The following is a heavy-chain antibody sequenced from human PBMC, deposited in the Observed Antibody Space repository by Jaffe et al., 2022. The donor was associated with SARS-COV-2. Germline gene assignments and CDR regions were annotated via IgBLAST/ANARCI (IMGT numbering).Heavy chain of an antibody. V-gene: IGHV4-59*01. J-gene: IGHJ3*02. CDR2: IYYSGST. CDR1: GGSISSYY. D-gene: IGHD6-19*01. CDR3: ARDHVGIAVAAQVGGAFDI. Sequence: QVQLQESGPGLVKPSETLSLTCTVSGGSISSYYWSWIRQPPGKGLEWIGYIYYSGSTNYNPSLKSRVTISVDTSKNQFSLKLSSVTAADTAVYYCARDHVGIAVAAQVGGAFDIWGQGTMVTVSS.